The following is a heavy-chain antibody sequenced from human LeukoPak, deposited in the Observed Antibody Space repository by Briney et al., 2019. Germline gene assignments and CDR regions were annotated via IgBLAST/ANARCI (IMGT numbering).Heavy chain of an antibody. Sequence: PSETLSLTCTVSGGSISSSSYYWGWIRQPPGKGLEWVGSIYYSGSTYYNPSLKSRVTISVDTSKNQFSLKLSSVTAADTAVYYCARDSTIFGVGLNWFDPWGQGTLVTVSS. V-gene: IGHV4-39*07. CDR2: IYYSGST. CDR3: ARDSTIFGVGLNWFDP. CDR1: GGSISSSSYY. J-gene: IGHJ5*02. D-gene: IGHD3-3*02.